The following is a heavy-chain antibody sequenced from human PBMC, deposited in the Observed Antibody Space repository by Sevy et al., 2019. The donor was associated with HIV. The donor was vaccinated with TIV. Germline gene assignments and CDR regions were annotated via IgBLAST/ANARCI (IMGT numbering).Heavy chain of an antibody. CDR3: ARPTPRIAPSSAAFFDY. Sequence: GGSLRLSCAASGFPVSRFAMSWVRHIPGKGLEWVSTINGDGGSTYYADSVKGRFTLSRDNSNNTVFLQMNRLRDEDTAVYYCARPTPRIAPSSAAFFDYWGQGTLVTVSS. J-gene: IGHJ4*02. V-gene: IGHV3-23*01. CDR2: INGDGGST. D-gene: IGHD1-26*01. CDR1: GFPVSRFA.